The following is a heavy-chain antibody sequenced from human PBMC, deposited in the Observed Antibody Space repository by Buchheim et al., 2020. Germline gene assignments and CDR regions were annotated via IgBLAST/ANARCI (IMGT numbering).Heavy chain of an antibody. V-gene: IGHV4-39*01. CDR1: VGSISSSSYY. CDR3: ARPSLARFGEGGYDP. J-gene: IGHJ5*02. D-gene: IGHD3-10*01. Sequence: QLQLQESGPGLVKTSETLSLTCSVSVGSISSSSYYWGWIRQPPGKGLEWIGTMYYSGSTYYNASLKSRVTLSVDTSTNQLSLKLSSVTAADTAVYYCARPSLARFGEGGYDPWGQGTL. CDR2: MYYSGST.